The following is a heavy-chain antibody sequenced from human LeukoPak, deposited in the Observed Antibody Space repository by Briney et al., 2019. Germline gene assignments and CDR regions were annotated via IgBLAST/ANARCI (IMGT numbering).Heavy chain of an antibody. CDR3: ARELNSNWFDP. D-gene: IGHD1-1*01. CDR2: INPNSGGT. J-gene: IGHJ5*02. Sequence: ASVKVSCKASGYTFTGYYMHWVRQTPGQGLEWMGRINPNSGGTNYAQKFQGRVTMTRDTSISTAYMELSRLRSDDTAVYYCARELNSNWFDPWGQGTLVTVSS. CDR1: GYTFTGYY. V-gene: IGHV1-2*06.